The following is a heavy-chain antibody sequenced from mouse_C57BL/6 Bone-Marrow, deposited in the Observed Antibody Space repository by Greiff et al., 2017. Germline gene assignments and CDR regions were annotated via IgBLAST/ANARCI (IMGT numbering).Heavy chain of an antibody. V-gene: IGHV1-55*01. CDR3: ARPYYSNYWYCDV. CDR1: GYTFTSYW. Sequence: QVQLQQPGAELVKPGASVKMSCKASGYTFTSYWITWVKPRPGQGLEWIGDIYPGSGSTNYNEKFKSKATLTVDTSSSTAYMQLRSLTSEDSAVYYCARPYYSNYWYCDVWGTGTTVTVSS. J-gene: IGHJ1*03. CDR2: IYPGSGST. D-gene: IGHD2-5*01.